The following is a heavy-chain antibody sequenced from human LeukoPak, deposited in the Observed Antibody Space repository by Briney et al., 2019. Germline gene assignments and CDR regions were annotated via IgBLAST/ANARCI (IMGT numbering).Heavy chain of an antibody. Sequence: PGGSLRLSCAVSGFTVSGNYMSWIRQGPGKGLEWVSLIYSDDTTLYADSVKGRFTISRDNAKNSLYLQMNSLRAEDTAVYYCARDRGQPMFKPDYWGQGTLVTVSS. CDR3: ARDRGQPMFKPDY. CDR2: IYSDDTT. CDR1: GFTVSGNY. V-gene: IGHV3-53*01. J-gene: IGHJ4*02. D-gene: IGHD3-10*02.